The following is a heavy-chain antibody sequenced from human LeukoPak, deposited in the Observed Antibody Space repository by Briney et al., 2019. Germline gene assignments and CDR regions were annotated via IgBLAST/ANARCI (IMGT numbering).Heavy chain of an antibody. V-gene: IGHV4-39*01. J-gene: IGHJ4*02. CDR2: MYYTGST. CDR3: AKLTCSSTFCPLDY. Sequence: SETLSLTCTVSSGSIISSSYYWGWIRQPPGKGLEYIASMYYTGSTYYNPSLKSRVTMSVDTSKNQFSLRLTSVTAADTALYYCAKLTCSSTFCPLDYWGQGTLVTVSS. D-gene: IGHD2-2*01. CDR1: SGSIISSSYY.